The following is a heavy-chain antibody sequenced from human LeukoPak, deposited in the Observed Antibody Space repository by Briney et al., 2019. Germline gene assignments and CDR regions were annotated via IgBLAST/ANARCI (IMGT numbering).Heavy chain of an antibody. V-gene: IGHV1-2*02. CDR2: INPNSGGA. CDR3: AQDSGSSGWDPTSFLDY. J-gene: IGHJ4*02. D-gene: IGHD6-19*01. CDR1: GYTFTGYH. Sequence: ASVKVSCKASGYTFTGYHIHWVRQAPGQGLEWMGWINPNSGGANSAQKFLGRVSMTRDTSISTVYMDLTSLRSDDTAVYFCAQDSGSSGWDPTSFLDYWGRGTLVTVSS.